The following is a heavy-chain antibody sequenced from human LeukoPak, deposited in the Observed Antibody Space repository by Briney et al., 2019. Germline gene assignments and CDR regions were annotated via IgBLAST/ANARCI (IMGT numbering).Heavy chain of an antibody. Sequence: SETLSLTCTVSGGSISSYYWSWIRQPPGKGLEWIGYTYYSGSTNYNPSLKSRVTISVDTSKNQFSLKLSSVTAADTAVYYCARDGDTNNWFDPWGQGTLVTVSS. CDR1: GGSISSYY. V-gene: IGHV4-59*01. J-gene: IGHJ5*02. CDR3: ARDGDTNNWFDP. D-gene: IGHD5-18*01. CDR2: TYYSGST.